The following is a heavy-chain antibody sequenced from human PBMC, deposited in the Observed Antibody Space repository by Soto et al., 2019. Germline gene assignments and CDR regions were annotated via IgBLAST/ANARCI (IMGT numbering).Heavy chain of an antibody. D-gene: IGHD2-2*01. V-gene: IGHV4-34*01. CDR3: ARGLNCSSARCYLRGYFDF. CDR1: GGSFSGYY. J-gene: IGHJ4*02. Sequence: QVQLQQWGAGLLKPSETLSLICAVYGGSFSGYYWSWIRQPPGKGLEWIGEMNRSGSTNYNPSLKSRVTISVDTSKNQFSLKVSGVTAADTAVYYCARGLNCSSARCYLRGYFDFWGQGTLVTVSS. CDR2: MNRSGST.